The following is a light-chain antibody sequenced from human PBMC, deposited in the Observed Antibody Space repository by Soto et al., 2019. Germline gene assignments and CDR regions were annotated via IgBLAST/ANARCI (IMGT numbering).Light chain of an antibody. CDR3: QQYGSSPRFT. V-gene: IGKV3-20*01. CDR2: GAS. J-gene: IGKJ3*01. Sequence: ESVLTQSPGTLSLSPGERATLSCRASQSVSSSYLAWYQQKPGQAPRLLIYGASSRATGIPDRFSGSGSGTEFSLTISRLEPEDFAVYYCQQYGSSPRFTFGPGTKVDI. CDR1: QSVSSSY.